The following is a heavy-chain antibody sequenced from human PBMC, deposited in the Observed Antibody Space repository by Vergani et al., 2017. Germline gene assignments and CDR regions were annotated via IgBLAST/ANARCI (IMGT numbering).Heavy chain of an antibody. D-gene: IGHD4-17*01. CDR3: ARGASGDYVSSFDY. Sequence: QVQLVESGGGVVQPGRSLRLSCAASGFTFSSYAMHWVRQAPGKGLEWVAVISYDGSNKYYADSVKGRFTISRDNSKNTLYLQMNSLRAEDTAVYYCARGASGDYVSSFDYWGPGTLVIVSS. CDR1: GFTFSSYA. CDR2: ISYDGSNK. V-gene: IGHV3-30-3*01. J-gene: IGHJ4*02.